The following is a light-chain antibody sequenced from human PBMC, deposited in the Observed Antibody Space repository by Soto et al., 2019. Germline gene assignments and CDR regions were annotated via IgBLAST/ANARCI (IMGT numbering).Light chain of an antibody. CDR2: KAS. CDR3: QQYDSIPYT. CDR1: QTINSW. J-gene: IGKJ2*01. V-gene: IGKV1-5*03. Sequence: DIQMTQSPSTLSASVRDRVTITCRASQTINSWLAWYPQRPGKDPRLLFYKASTLESGVPSRFSGSGCGTECTLAITTLQPDDFATYYCQQYDSIPYTFGHGTKLDIK.